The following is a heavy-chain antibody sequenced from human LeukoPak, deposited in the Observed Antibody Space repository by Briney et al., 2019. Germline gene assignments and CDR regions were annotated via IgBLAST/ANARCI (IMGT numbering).Heavy chain of an antibody. V-gene: IGHV3-73*01. CDR3: AREGSSGWWRHYYYYGMDV. CDR2: IRSKANSHAT. D-gene: IGHD6-19*01. CDR1: GFTFSGSA. J-gene: IGHJ6*02. Sequence: GGSLRLSCAASGFTFSGSAMHWVRQASGKGLEWVGRIRSKANSHATAYAASVKGRFTISRDDSKNTAFLQMKSLRTEDTAVYYCAREGSSGWWRHYYYYGMDVWGQGTTVTVSS.